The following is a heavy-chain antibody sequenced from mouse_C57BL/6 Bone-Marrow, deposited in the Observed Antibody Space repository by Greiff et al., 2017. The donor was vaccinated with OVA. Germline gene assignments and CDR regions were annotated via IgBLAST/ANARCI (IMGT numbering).Heavy chain of an antibody. V-gene: IGHV5-17*01. J-gene: IGHJ2*01. CDR3: ARRDYYGSSYDFDY. CDR2: ISSGSSTI. D-gene: IGHD1-1*01. Sequence: DVHLVESGGGLVKPGGSLKLSCAASGFTFSDYGMHWVRQAPEKGLEWVAYISSGSSTIYFADTVKGRFTISRDNAKNTLFLQMTSLRSEDTAMYYCARRDYYGSSYDFDYWGQGTTLTVSS. CDR1: GFTFSDYG.